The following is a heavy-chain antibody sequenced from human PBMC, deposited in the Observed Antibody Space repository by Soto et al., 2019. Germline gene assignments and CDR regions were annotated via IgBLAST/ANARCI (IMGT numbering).Heavy chain of an antibody. V-gene: IGHV1-69*01. CDR1: GGTFSSYA. CDR2: IIPIFGTA. Sequence: QVQLVQSGAEVKKPGSSVKVSCKASGGTFSSYAISWVRQAPGQGLEWMGGIIPIFGTANYAQKFQGRVTITADESTSTAYMELSSLRSEDTAVYYCARGSPYYDSSGYYPFDYWGQGTLVTVSS. D-gene: IGHD3-22*01. CDR3: ARGSPYYDSSGYYPFDY. J-gene: IGHJ4*02.